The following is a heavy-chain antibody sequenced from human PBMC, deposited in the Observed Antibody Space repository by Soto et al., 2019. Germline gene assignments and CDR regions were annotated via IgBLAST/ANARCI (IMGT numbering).Heavy chain of an antibody. CDR3: ARLWGSNEGSS. CDR1: GGSFRGYY. Sequence: QVRLQQWGAGLLKPSETLAFTCAVHGGSFRGYYWSWIRQPPGKGLEWIGEINHSGGPNYNPSLKSRVSISVDASKHQFSLQLSSVTAADTAVYYCARLWGSNEGSSWGQGTLVAVSS. V-gene: IGHV4-34*01. CDR2: INHSGGP. D-gene: IGHD2-21*01. J-gene: IGHJ4*02.